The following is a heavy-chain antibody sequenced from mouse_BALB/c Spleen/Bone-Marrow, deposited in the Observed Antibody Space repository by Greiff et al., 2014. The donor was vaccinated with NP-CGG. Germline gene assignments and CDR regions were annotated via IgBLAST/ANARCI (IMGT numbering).Heavy chain of an antibody. V-gene: IGHV2-2*02. J-gene: IGHJ4*01. D-gene: IGHD4-1*01. CDR3: ARDRWSSSGTPYAMDY. Sequence: VQLQQSGPGLVQPSQSLSITCTVSGFSLTSYGVHWARQSPGKGLEWLGVIWSGGSTDYNAAFISRLSISKDNSKSQVFFKMNSLQANDTAIYYCARDRWSSSGTPYAMDYWGQGTSVTVSS. CDR1: GFSLTSYG. CDR2: IWSGGST.